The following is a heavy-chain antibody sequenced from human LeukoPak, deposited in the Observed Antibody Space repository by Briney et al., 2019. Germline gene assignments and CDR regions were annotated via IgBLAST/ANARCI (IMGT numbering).Heavy chain of an antibody. D-gene: IGHD2-2*01. V-gene: IGHV5-51*01. J-gene: IGHJ4*02. CDR3: ATAIGLYCSSTSCPLDY. CDR1: GYSFTSYW. CDR2: IYPGDSDT. Sequence: LGESLKISCKGSGYSFTSYWIGWVRQMPGKGLEWMGIIYPGDSDTRYSPSFQGQVTISAYKSISTAYLQWSSLKASDTAMYYCATAIGLYCSSTSCPLDYWGQGTLVTVSS.